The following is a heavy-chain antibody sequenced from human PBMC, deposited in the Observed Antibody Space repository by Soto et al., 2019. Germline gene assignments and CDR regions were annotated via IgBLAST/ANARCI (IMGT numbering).Heavy chain of an antibody. J-gene: IGHJ6*02. CDR2: IIPIPGTA. CDR3: ARSQGSSTRLESSDYYYYGMDV. Sequence: QVQLVQSGAEVKKPGSSVKVSCKASGGTFGSYAISWVRQAPGQELEWMGGIIPIPGTANYEQKFQGRVTIAADESTSTAYMELSSLRSEDTAVYYCARSQGSSTRLESSDYYYYGMDVWGHGTTVTVSS. V-gene: IGHV1-69*01. D-gene: IGHD2-2*01. CDR1: GGTFGSYA.